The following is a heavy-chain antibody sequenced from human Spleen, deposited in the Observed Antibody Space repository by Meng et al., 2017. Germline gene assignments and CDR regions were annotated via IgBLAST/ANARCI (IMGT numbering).Heavy chain of an antibody. D-gene: IGHD4-11*01. CDR1: GGSFSDYY. CDR2: INHSGST. Sequence: VPREQGGAGLLNPSETRALTCVVSGGSFSDYYWGWIRQPPGKGLEWIGEINHSGSTNYNPSLESRATISVDTSQNNLSLKLSSVTAADSAVYYCARGPTTMAHDFDYWGQGTLVTVSS. V-gene: IGHV4-34*01. J-gene: IGHJ4*02. CDR3: ARGPTTMAHDFDY.